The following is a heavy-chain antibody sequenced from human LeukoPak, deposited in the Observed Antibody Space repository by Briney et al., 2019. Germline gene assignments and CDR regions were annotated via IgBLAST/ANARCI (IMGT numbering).Heavy chain of an antibody. CDR3: ARRGNGYGSDY. Sequence: PSETLSLTCAVYGGSFSGYYWSWIRQPPGKGLEWIGYIYYSGSTNYNPSLKSRVTISVDTSKNQFSLKLSSVTAADTAVYYCARRGNGYGSDYWGQGTLVTVSS. V-gene: IGHV4-59*08. J-gene: IGHJ4*02. D-gene: IGHD5-12*01. CDR2: IYYSGST. CDR1: GGSFSGYY.